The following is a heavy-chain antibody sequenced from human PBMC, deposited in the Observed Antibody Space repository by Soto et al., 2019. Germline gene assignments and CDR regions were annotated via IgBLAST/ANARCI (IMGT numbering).Heavy chain of an antibody. V-gene: IGHV3-49*03. CDR3: TRGGTGFSFGYHYYDSSGSQIRRGY. CDR2: IRSKAYGGTT. Sequence: GGSLRLSCTASGFTFGDYAMSWFRQAPGKGLEWVGFIRSKAYGGTTEYAASVKGRFTISRDDSKSIAYLQMNSLKTEDTAVYYCTRGGTGFSFGYHYYDSSGSQIRRGYWGQGTLVTVSS. D-gene: IGHD3-22*01. J-gene: IGHJ4*02. CDR1: GFTFGDYA.